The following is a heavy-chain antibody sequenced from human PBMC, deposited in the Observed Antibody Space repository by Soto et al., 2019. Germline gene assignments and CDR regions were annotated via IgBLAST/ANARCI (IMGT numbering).Heavy chain of an antibody. CDR1: GFTFTNYA. J-gene: IGHJ4*02. D-gene: IGHD3-10*01. Sequence: EVQLLESGGDLVQPGGSLRLSCAASGFTFTNYAMSWVRQAPGKGLEWVSSVGGSGVTTYYADSVKGRFTISRDNSKNTLYLHMDSLRAEDTAVYFCAKEDGSGRYVDHWGQGTLVTVSS. CDR3: AKEDGSGRYVDH. V-gene: IGHV3-23*01. CDR2: VGGSGVTT.